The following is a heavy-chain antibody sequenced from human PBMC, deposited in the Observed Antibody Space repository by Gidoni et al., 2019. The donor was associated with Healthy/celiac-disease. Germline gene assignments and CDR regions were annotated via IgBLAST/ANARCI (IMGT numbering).Heavy chain of an antibody. Sequence: EVQLVESGGGLVQPGGSLRLSCAASGFTFSSYWMSWVRQAPGKGLEWVANIKQDGSEKYYVDSVKGRFTISRDNAKNSLYLQMNSLRADATAVYYCARAQQQLVHFYYYYSMDVWGKGTTVTVSS. D-gene: IGHD6-13*01. J-gene: IGHJ6*03. CDR2: IKQDGSEK. V-gene: IGHV3-7*03. CDR3: ARAQQQLVHFYYYYSMDV. CDR1: GFTFSSYW.